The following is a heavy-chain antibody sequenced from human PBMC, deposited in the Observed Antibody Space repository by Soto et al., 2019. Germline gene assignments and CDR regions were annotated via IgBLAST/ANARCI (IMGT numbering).Heavy chain of an antibody. D-gene: IGHD3-22*01. J-gene: IGHJ4*02. CDR3: ARQRDYYDTSGDSYFDY. V-gene: IGHV4-34*01. CDR1: CGSFSGYY. CDR2: INHSGST. Sequence: SETLSLTCAVYCGSFSGYYWSWIRQPPGKGLEWIGEINHSGSTNYNPSLKSRVTISVDTSRNQFSLKLSSVTAADTAVYYCARQRDYYDTSGDSYFDYWGQGTLVTVS.